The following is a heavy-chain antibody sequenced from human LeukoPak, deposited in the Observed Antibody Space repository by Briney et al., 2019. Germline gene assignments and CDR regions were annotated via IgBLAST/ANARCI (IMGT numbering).Heavy chain of an antibody. J-gene: IGHJ6*03. Sequence: ASVKVSCKASGYTFTGYYMHWVRQAPGQGLEWMGWINPNSGGTNYAQKFQGRVTMTRDTSITTAYMELSGLRSEDTAVYYCARGTIFGVVIIPETYYYYMDVWGKGTTVTVSS. V-gene: IGHV1-2*02. D-gene: IGHD3-3*01. CDR1: GYTFTGYY. CDR3: ARGTIFGVVIIPETYYYYMDV. CDR2: INPNSGGT.